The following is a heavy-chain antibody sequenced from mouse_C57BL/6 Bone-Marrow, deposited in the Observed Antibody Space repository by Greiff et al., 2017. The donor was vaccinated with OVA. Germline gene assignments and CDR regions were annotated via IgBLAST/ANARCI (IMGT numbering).Heavy chain of an antibody. J-gene: IGHJ4*01. CDR3: ARSKTVHMDY. D-gene: IGHD3-2*02. Sequence: EVMLVESGPELVKPGASVKIPCKASGYTFTDYNMDWVKQSHGKSLEWIGDINPNNGGTIYNQKFKGKATLTVDKSSSTAYMELRSLTSEDTAVYYCARSKTVHMDYWGQGTSVTVSS. CDR1: GYTFTDYN. CDR2: INPNNGGT. V-gene: IGHV1-18*01.